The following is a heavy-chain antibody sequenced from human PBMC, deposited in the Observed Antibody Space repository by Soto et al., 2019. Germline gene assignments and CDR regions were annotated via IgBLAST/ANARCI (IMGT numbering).Heavy chain of an antibody. CDR3: APLRVGFGELLTY. V-gene: IGHV5-10-1*01. D-gene: IGHD3-10*01. CDR1: GYSFTSYW. CDR2: IDPSDSYT. J-gene: IGHJ4*02. Sequence: EVQLVQSGAEVKKPGESLRISCKGSGYSFTSYWISWVRQMPGKGLEWMGRIDPSDSYTNYSPSFQGHVTISADKSIRTAYRQWSSLKASDTAMSYCAPLRVGFGELLTYWGQGTLVTVSS.